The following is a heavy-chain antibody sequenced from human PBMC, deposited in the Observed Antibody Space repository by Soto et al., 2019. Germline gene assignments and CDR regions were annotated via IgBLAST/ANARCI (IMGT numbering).Heavy chain of an antibody. J-gene: IGHJ3*02. D-gene: IGHD6-13*01. Sequence: GGSLRRSWAASGFTFSGYWMSWVRQAPGKGLEWVANIKQDGSEKYYVDSVKGRFTISRDNAKNSLYLQMNSLRAEDTAVYYRARLWLIAAAPTDAFDIWGQGTMVTVSS. CDR2: IKQDGSEK. CDR3: ARLWLIAAAPTDAFDI. CDR1: GFTFSGYW. V-gene: IGHV3-7*01.